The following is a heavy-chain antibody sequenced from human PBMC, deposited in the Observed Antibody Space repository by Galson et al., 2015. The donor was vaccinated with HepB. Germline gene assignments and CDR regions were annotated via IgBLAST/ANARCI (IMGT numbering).Heavy chain of an antibody. Sequence: SVKVSCKGSGFTFTTYHINWVRQAPGQKLELMGWISAYNGDTNYAQNLQGRVTMTTDTSTSTAYMELRSLRSDDTAVYYCARSSMVRGKYAAFSYWGQGTLVTVSS. CDR2: ISAYNGDT. CDR3: ARSSMVRGKYAAFSY. CDR1: GFTFTTYH. V-gene: IGHV1-18*01. J-gene: IGHJ4*02. D-gene: IGHD3-10*01.